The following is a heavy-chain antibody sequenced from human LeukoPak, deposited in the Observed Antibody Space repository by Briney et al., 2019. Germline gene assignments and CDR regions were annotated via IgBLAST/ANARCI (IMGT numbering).Heavy chain of an antibody. Sequence: GASVKVSCKASGYTFTSYGISWVRQAPGQGLEWMGWISAYNGNTNYAQKLQGRVTMTTDTSTSTAYMELRSLRSDGTAVYYCAREGYSSSSEGNWFDPWGQGTLVTVSS. CDR3: AREGYSSSSEGNWFDP. D-gene: IGHD6-13*01. V-gene: IGHV1-18*01. CDR1: GYTFTSYG. J-gene: IGHJ5*02. CDR2: ISAYNGNT.